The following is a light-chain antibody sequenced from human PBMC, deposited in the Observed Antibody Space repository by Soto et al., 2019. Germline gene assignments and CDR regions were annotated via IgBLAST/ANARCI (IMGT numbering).Light chain of an antibody. J-gene: IGLJ2*01. V-gene: IGLV2-14*01. Sequence: QSALTQPASGSGSPGQSITISCTGTSSDVGGYNYVSWYQQHPGKAPKLMIYDVSNRPSGVSKRFSGSKSGNTASLTISGLQAEDEADYYCSSYTSSSTLEFGGGTKLTVL. CDR2: DVS. CDR3: SSYTSSSTLE. CDR1: SSDVGGYNY.